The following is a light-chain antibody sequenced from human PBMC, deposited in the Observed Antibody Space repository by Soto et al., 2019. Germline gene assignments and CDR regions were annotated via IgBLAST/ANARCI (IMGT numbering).Light chain of an antibody. CDR1: QGIGST. V-gene: IGKV3-15*01. Sequence: EIVLTHSPAALSLSPGERATLSCSASQGIGSTLAWYQQKPGQTPRLLIYDAYIRATGVPARFSASGSGTEFTLTINSLQSEDFAVYYCQRYNRWPLAFGGGTKVDIK. CDR3: QRYNRWPLA. J-gene: IGKJ4*01. CDR2: DAY.